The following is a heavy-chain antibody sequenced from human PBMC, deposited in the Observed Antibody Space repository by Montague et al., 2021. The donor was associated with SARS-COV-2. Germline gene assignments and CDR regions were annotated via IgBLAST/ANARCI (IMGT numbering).Heavy chain of an antibody. CDR2: IYYSVST. CDR3: AGAGGYCTCGSCYYDY. Sequence: SETLSLTCSVSGGSISTYYWSWIRQPPGKGLVWIGYIYYSVSTNYNPSLKSRGTISIDTSKNQFFLELSSLTAADMAVYYCAGAGGYCTCGSCYYDYWGQGTLVTVSS. D-gene: IGHD2-15*01. J-gene: IGHJ4*02. CDR1: GGSISTYY. V-gene: IGHV4-59*01.